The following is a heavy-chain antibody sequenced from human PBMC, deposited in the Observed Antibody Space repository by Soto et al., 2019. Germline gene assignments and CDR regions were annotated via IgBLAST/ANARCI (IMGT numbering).Heavy chain of an antibody. D-gene: IGHD3-16*01. CDR3: ARGLFGITPTTYYGMDV. V-gene: IGHV5-10-1*01. Sequence: GESLKISCNGPGYSFTSYWISWARQMPGKGLEWMGRIDPSDSYTNYSPSFQGHVTISADKSISTAYLQWSSLKASDTAMYYCARGLFGITPTTYYGMDVWGRGTTVTVSS. CDR2: IDPSDSYT. CDR1: GYSFTSYW. J-gene: IGHJ6*02.